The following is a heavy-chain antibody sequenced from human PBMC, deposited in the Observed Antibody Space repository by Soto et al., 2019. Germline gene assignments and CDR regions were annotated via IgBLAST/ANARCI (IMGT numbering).Heavy chain of an antibody. J-gene: IGHJ5*02. CDR3: ARRDSWIVGATTKGDWFDP. CDR1: GYSFTSYW. Sequence: PGESLKISCKGSGYSFTSYWIGWVRQMPGKGLEWMGIIYPGDSDTRYSPSFQGQVTISADKSISTAYLQWSSLKASDTAMYYCARRDSWIVGATTKGDWFDPWGQGTLVTVSS. CDR2: IYPGDSDT. V-gene: IGHV5-51*01. D-gene: IGHD1-26*01.